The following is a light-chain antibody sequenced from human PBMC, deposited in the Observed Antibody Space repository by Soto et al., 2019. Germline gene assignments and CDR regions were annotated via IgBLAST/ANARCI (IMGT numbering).Light chain of an antibody. Sequence: DIQMTQSPSSLSASVGDRVTITCRASQSISSYLNWYQQKPGKAPKLLIYAASSLQSGVPSRFSGSGSGTDFTLTISSLQPDDFATYYCQQSYSTPQITFGKGTRLEIK. CDR2: AAS. V-gene: IGKV1-39*01. J-gene: IGKJ5*01. CDR3: QQSYSTPQIT. CDR1: QSISSY.